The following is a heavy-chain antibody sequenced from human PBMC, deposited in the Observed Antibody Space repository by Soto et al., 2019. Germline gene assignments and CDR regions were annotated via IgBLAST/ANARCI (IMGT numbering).Heavy chain of an antibody. D-gene: IGHD3-22*01. CDR1: GFTFSSYA. J-gene: IGHJ4*02. V-gene: IGHV3-23*01. CDR3: AKEFLGYPYYYDSSGSLPPLCYFDY. Sequence: GGSLRLSCAASGFTFSSYAMSWVRQAPGKGLEWVSAISGSGGSTYYTDSVKGRSTISRDNSKNTLYLQMNSLRAEDTAVYYCAKEFLGYPYYYDSSGSLPPLCYFDYWGQGTLVTVSS. CDR2: ISGSGGST.